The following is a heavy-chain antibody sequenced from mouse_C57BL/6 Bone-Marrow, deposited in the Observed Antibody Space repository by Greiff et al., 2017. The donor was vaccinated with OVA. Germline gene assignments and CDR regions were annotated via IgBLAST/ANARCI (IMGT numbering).Heavy chain of an antibody. J-gene: IGHJ4*01. CDR3: TSNYPYGYAMDY. CDR2: IDPETGGT. CDR1: GYTFTDYE. V-gene: IGHV1-15*01. Sequence: QVQLQQSGAELVRPGASVTLSCKASGYTFTDYEMHWVKQTPVHGLEWIGAIDPETGGTAYNQKFKGKAILTADKSSSTAYMELRSLTSEDSAVYYCTSNYPYGYAMDYWGQGTSVTVSS. D-gene: IGHD2-1*01.